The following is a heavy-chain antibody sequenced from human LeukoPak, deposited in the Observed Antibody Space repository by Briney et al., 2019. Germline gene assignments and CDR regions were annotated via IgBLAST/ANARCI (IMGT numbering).Heavy chain of an antibody. D-gene: IGHD2-2*01. CDR3: ARGYCSSTSCYGVDY. CDR2: INHSGST. J-gene: IGHJ4*02. CDR1: GGSFSGYY. V-gene: IGHV4-34*01. Sequence: SETLSLTCAVYGGSFSGYYWSWIRQPPGKGLEWIGEINHSGSTNYNPSLKSRVTISVDTSKNQFSLKLSSVTAADMAVYYCARGYCSSTSCYGVDYWGQGTLVTVSS.